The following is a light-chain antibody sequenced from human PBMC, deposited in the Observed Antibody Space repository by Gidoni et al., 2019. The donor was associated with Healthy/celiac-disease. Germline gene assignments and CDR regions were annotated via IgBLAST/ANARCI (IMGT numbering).Light chain of an antibody. CDR3: QQRTNWPPGIT. J-gene: IGKJ3*01. CDR2: DAS. CDR1: QSVGSY. V-gene: IGKV3-11*01. Sequence: EIVLTQSPATLSLSPGERATLSCRASQSVGSYLAWYQQKPGQAPRLLIYDASSRATGIPDRFSGRGSGTDFTLTISSLEPEDFAVYYCQQRTNWPPGITFGPGTKVDIK.